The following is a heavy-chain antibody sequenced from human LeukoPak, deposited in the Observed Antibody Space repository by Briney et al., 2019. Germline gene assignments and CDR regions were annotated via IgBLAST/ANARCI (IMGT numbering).Heavy chain of an antibody. Sequence: GGSPRLSCEASGFTFSSHWMSWVRQAPGKGLEWVAIIKQDGSEKDYVDSVTGRFTISRDSAKNSLYLQMNSLRDEDTAVYYCARDTSAWRYGMDVWGQGTTVTVSS. CDR1: GFTFSSHW. CDR2: IKQDGSEK. D-gene: IGHD6-19*01. J-gene: IGHJ6*02. CDR3: ARDTSAWRYGMDV. V-gene: IGHV3-7*01.